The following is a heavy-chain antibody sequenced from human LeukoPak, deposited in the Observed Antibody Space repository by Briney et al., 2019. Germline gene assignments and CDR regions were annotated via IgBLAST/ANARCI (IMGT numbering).Heavy chain of an antibody. Sequence: ASVKVSCKASGYTFTSYYMHWVRQAPGQGLEWMGIINPSGGSTSYAQKFQGRVTMTRDMSTSTVYMELSSLRPEDTAVYYCARRTYNWNYGRGVWFDPWGQGTLVTVSS. CDR2: INPSGGST. J-gene: IGHJ5*02. CDR3: ARRTYNWNYGRGVWFDP. V-gene: IGHV1-46*01. CDR1: GYTFTSYY. D-gene: IGHD1-7*01.